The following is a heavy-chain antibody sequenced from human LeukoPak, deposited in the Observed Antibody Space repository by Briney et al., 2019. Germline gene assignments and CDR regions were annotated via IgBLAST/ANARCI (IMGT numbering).Heavy chain of an antibody. Sequence: PSETLSLTCTVSGGSISSYYWSWIRQPPGKGLEWIGYIYYSGSTNYNPSHKSRVTISVDTSKNQFSLKLSSVTAADTAVYYCAREAKYSSGLDLWGQGTLVTVSS. J-gene: IGHJ5*02. V-gene: IGHV4-59*01. CDR3: AREAKYSSGLDL. D-gene: IGHD6-19*01. CDR1: GGSISSYY. CDR2: IYYSGST.